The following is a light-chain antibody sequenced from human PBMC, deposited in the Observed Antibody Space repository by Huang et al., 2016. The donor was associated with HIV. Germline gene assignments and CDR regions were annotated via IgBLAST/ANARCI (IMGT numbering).Light chain of an antibody. CDR3: QQRYNWPLT. V-gene: IGKV3-11*01. J-gene: IGKJ4*01. CDR1: QSVRNY. Sequence: EIVLTQSPASLALSPGERATLSCRASQSVRNYLAWYQQKPGQAPRLLIFDASIRATDILARFSGSGSGTDFTLTISSLEPEDFAVYYCQQRYNWPLTFGGGTKVEIK. CDR2: DAS.